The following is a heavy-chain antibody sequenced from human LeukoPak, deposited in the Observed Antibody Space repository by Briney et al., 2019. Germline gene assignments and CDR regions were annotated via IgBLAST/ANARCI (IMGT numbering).Heavy chain of an antibody. J-gene: IGHJ2*01. CDR3: ARKVAGDWYLDL. D-gene: IGHD6-19*01. Sequence: GESLRLSCAASGFTFSNYWMYWVRQVTGKGLAWVSRINSDGSNTPHADSVKGRFTISRDNAKNALYLQMNSLRVEDTAVYYCARKVAGDWYLDLWGRGTLVTVSS. CDR1: GFTFSNYW. CDR2: INSDGSNT. V-gene: IGHV3-74*01.